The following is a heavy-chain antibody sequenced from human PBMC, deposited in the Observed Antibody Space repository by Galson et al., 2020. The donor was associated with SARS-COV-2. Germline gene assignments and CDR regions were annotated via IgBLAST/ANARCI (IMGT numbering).Heavy chain of an antibody. CDR2: ISSNGGTS. CDR3: LSYSSTRQNH. J-gene: IGHJ4*02. CDR1: GFIFSDYA. D-gene: IGHD2-2*01. V-gene: IGHV3-64D*06. Sequence: GGSLRLSCSASGFIFSDYAMHWVRQAPGKGLEYVSAISSNGGTSFYADSVNGRFTMSRDNSKNMFYLQMTALGLEDTGFYYCLSYSSTRQNHWGQGTLVTVSS.